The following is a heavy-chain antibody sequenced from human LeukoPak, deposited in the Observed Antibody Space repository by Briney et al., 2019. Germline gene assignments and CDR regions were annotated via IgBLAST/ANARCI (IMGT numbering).Heavy chain of an antibody. Sequence: GRSLRLSCAASGFTFDDYAMHWVRQAPGKGLEWVSGISWNSGSIGYADSVKGRFTISRDNAKNSLYLQMNSLRAEDTALYYCAKGHSGSYQYYFDYRGQGTLVTVSS. CDR1: GFTFDDYA. V-gene: IGHV3-9*01. CDR3: AKGHSGSYQYYFDY. D-gene: IGHD1-26*01. J-gene: IGHJ4*02. CDR2: ISWNSGSI.